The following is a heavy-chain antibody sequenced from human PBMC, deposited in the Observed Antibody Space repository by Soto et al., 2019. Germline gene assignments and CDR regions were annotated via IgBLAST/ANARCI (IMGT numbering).Heavy chain of an antibody. J-gene: IGHJ6*02. CDR3: ARAHPRNNYYAMDV. V-gene: IGHV3-7*01. CDR1: GFSFRSYW. Sequence: EVQLVESGGGLVQPGGSLRLSCVASGFSFRSYWMTWVRQAPGKGLEWVANINQDGSEKYYVDSVKGRFTFSRDNAKNSVYLQMTSLRVEDTAVYHCARAHPRNNYYAMDVWGQGTTVTVSS. CDR2: INQDGSEK.